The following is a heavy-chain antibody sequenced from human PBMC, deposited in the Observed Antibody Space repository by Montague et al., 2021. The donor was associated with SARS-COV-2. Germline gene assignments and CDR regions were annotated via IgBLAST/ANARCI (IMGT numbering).Heavy chain of an antibody. CDR2: ISSSSSYI. CDR3: ARGVRGSGTRSL. D-gene: IGHD2-2*01. CDR1: GFTFSSYS. J-gene: IGHJ4*02. Sequence: SLRLSCAASGFTFSSYSMNCVRQAPGKGLEWISSISSSSSYIYYADSVKGRFTISRDNAKNSLYLQMNSLRAEDTAVYYCARGVRGSGTRSLWGQGTLVTVSS. V-gene: IGHV3-21*01.